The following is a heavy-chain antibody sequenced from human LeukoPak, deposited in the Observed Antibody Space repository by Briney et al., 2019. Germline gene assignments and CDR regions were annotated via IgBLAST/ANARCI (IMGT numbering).Heavy chain of an antibody. D-gene: IGHD3-10*01. CDR3: ARVGWLPWFGESRDNWFDP. CDR2: IYYSGST. Sequence: SETLSLTCTVSGGPISSSSYYWGWIRQPPGKGLEWIGSIYYSGSTYYNPSLKSRVTISVDTSKNQFSLKLSSVTAADTAVYYCARVGWLPWFGESRDNWFDPWGQGTLVTVSS. V-gene: IGHV4-39*07. CDR1: GGPISSSSYY. J-gene: IGHJ5*02.